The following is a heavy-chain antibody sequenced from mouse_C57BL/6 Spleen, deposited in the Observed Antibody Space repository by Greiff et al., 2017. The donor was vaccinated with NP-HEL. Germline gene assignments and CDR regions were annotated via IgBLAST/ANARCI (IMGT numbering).Heavy chain of an antibody. J-gene: IGHJ2*01. CDR2: IWWDDDK. CDR1: GFSLSTFGMG. Sequence: QVTLKVSGPGILQPSQTLSLTCSFSGFSLSTFGMGVGWIRQPSGKGLEWLAHIWWDDDKYYNPALKSRLTISKDTSKNQVFLKIANVDTADTATYYCARMRLFYYGNYPYFDYWGQGTTLTVSS. D-gene: IGHD2-1*01. CDR3: ARMRLFYYGNYPYFDY. V-gene: IGHV8-8*01.